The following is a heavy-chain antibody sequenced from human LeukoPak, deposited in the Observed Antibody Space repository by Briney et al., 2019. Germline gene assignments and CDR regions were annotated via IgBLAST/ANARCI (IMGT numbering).Heavy chain of an antibody. J-gene: IGHJ5*02. D-gene: IGHD3-3*01. Sequence: PGGSLRLSCAASGFTFSSYAMHWVRQAPGKGLEWVAVISYDGSNKYYADSVKGRFTISRDNSKNTLYLQMNSLRAEDTAVYYCARESEGDFWRGYGAWGQGTLVTVSS. CDR2: ISYDGSNK. V-gene: IGHV3-30*04. CDR1: GFTFSSYA. CDR3: ARESEGDFWRGYGA.